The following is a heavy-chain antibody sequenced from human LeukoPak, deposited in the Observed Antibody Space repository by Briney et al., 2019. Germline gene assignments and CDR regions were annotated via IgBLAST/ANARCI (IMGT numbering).Heavy chain of an antibody. V-gene: IGHV3-30*04. D-gene: IGHD2-15*01. CDR3: ARDRAAAYYYYYGMDV. J-gene: IGHJ6*02. CDR2: ISYDGSNK. Sequence: GGSPRLSCAASGFTFSSYAMHWVRQAPGKGLEWVAVISYDGSNKYYADSVKGRFTISRDNSKNTLYLQMNSLRAEDTAVYYCARDRAAAYYYYYGMDVWGQGTTVTVSS. CDR1: GFTFSSYA.